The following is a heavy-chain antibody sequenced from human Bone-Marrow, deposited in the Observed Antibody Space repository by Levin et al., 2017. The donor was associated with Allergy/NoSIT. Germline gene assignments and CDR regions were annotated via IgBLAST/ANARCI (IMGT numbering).Heavy chain of an antibody. CDR2: ITNSGRT. Sequence: GESMKISCAASGFTFSNYAMSWVRQAPGKGLEWVSAITNSGRTYYADSVKGRFTVSRDNSKNTLYLQMNSLRADDTAVYYCAKEMTTVVPVFDYWGQGTLVTVSS. J-gene: IGHJ4*02. CDR1: GFTFSNYA. D-gene: IGHD4-23*01. CDR3: AKEMTTVVPVFDY. V-gene: IGHV3-23*01.